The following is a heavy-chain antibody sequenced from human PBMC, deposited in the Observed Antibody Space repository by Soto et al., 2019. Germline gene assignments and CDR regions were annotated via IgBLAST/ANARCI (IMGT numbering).Heavy chain of an antibody. D-gene: IGHD7-27*01. CDR1: GGTFSSYT. CDR2: IIPILGIA. Sequence: QVQLVQSGAEVKKPGSSVKVSCKASGGTFSSYTISWVRQAPGQGLDWMGRIIPILGIANYAQKFQGRVTITADKSTSTAYMEMSSLRSEDTDVYYCARYGDSGGMDVWGQGTTVTVSS. J-gene: IGHJ6*02. CDR3: ARYGDSGGMDV. V-gene: IGHV1-69*02.